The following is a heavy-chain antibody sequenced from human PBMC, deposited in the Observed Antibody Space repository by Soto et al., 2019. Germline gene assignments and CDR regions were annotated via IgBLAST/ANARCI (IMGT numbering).Heavy chain of an antibody. CDR1: GYTFTSYD. V-gene: IGHV1-8*01. J-gene: IGHJ4*02. CDR2: MNPNSGNT. Sequence: QVQLVQSGAEVKKPGASVKVSCKTSGYTFTSYDINWVRQATGHGLAWMGWMNPNSGNTGYAQNLQGRVTMTRNTSISTAYMELSGLRSDDTAVYDWARGRSTSWFSDYWGQGTLVSVSS. D-gene: IGHD6-13*01. CDR3: ARGRSTSWFSDY.